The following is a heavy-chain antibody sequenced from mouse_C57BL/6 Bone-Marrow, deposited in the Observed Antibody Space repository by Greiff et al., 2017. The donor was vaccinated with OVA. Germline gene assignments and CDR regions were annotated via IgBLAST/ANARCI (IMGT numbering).Heavy chain of an antibody. Sequence: QVQLQQPGAELVMPGASVKLSCKASGYTFTSYWMHWVKQRPGQGLEWIGEIDPSDGCTNYNQKFKGKATLTVDKSSSTAYMELSSLTSEDSAVYSCARSGLVTTVYCYFAVWGTGTPVTVSS. J-gene: IGHJ1*03. V-gene: IGHV1-69*01. D-gene: IGHD2-2*01. CDR1: GYTFTSYW. CDR2: IDPSDGCT. CDR3: ARSGLVTTVYCYFAV.